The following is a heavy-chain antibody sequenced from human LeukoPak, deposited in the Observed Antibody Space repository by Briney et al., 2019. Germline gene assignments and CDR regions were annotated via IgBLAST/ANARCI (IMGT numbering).Heavy chain of an antibody. D-gene: IGHD3-10*01. CDR3: ARDWYSGSGIYLY. V-gene: IGHV3-74*01. J-gene: IGHJ6*02. Sequence: GGSLRLSCAASGFTFSSYWMYWVRQVPGKGRVWASHITSDGSSTSYADSVKGRFTISRDNAKNTVYLQMNSLRAEDTAVYYCARDWYSGSGIYLYWGQGTTVTVSS. CDR2: ITSDGSST. CDR1: GFTFSSYW.